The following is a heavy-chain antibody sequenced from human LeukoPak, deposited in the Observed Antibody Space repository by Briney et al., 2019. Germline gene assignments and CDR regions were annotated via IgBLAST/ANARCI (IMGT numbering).Heavy chain of an antibody. D-gene: IGHD5-24*01. CDR1: GGSISSYY. V-gene: IGHV4-39*01. CDR3: ARHVKMATISRFDY. J-gene: IGHJ4*02. CDR2: IFYSGST. Sequence: SETLSLTCTVSGGSISSYYWSWIRQPPGKGLEWIGSIFYSGSTYYNPSLKNRITISVDTSKNQFSLKLKSVTAADTAVYYCARHVKMATISRFDYWGQGTLVSVSS.